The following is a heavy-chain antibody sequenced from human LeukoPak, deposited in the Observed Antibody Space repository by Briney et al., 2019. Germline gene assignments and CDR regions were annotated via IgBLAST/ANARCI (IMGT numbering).Heavy chain of an antibody. J-gene: IGHJ4*02. CDR1: GGSISSYY. Sequence: PSETLSLTCTVSGGSISSYYWSWIRQPPGKVLEWIGYIYYSGSTNYNPSLNSRVTISLDTSKNQFSLKLSSVTAADTAVYYCARIKSGVNFFDYWGQGTLVTVSS. CDR3: ARIKSGVNFFDY. CDR2: IYYSGST. V-gene: IGHV4-59*01. D-gene: IGHD1-26*01.